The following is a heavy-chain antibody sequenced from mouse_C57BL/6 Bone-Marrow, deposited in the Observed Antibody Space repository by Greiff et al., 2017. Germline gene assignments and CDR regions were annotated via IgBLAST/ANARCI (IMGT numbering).Heavy chain of an antibody. CDR2: IDPSDSYT. Sequence: VQLKQPGAELVMPGASVKLSCKASGYTFTSYWMHWVKQRPGQGLEWIGEIDPSDSYTNYNQKFKGKSTLTVDKSSSTAYMQLSSLTSEDSAVYYCAVYYDYDGYWGQGTTLTVSS. V-gene: IGHV1-69*01. CDR1: GYTFTSYW. D-gene: IGHD2-4*01. CDR3: AVYYDYDGY. J-gene: IGHJ2*01.